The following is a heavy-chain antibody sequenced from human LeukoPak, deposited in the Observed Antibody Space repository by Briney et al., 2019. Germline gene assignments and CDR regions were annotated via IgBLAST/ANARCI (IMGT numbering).Heavy chain of an antibody. Sequence: PGRSLRLSCAASGFIFSDFYMDWVRQAPGKGLEWVGRIRDKANNYITEYAASVKDRFTISRDDSRNSLFLQMSSLTIEDTALYFCGRGDVWGSYPLFSWGRGTLVTVSS. V-gene: IGHV3-72*01. CDR1: GFIFSDFY. CDR3: GRGDVWGSYPLFS. CDR2: IRDKANNYIT. D-gene: IGHD3-16*02. J-gene: IGHJ5*02.